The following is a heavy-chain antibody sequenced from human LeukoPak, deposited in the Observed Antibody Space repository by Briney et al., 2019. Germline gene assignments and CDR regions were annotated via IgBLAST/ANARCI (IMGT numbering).Heavy chain of an antibody. D-gene: IGHD6-13*01. Sequence: SQTLSLTCAISGDSFSSNSAAWNWITQSPSRDLEWLRKTYDRTKWYNDYAVSVKSRIPINSETPQKQFSLQLNSVTPAEKAVYCCARDGQQLVRRYYYYGMDVWGQGTTVTVSS. CDR3: ARDGQQLVRRYYYYGMDV. J-gene: IGHJ6*02. CDR2: TYDRTKWYN. V-gene: IGHV6-1*01. CDR1: GDSFSSNSAA.